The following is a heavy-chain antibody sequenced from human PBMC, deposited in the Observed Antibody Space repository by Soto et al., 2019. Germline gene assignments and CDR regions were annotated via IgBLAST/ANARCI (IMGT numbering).Heavy chain of an antibody. V-gene: IGHV1-46*01. CDR3: ARAIFPGYSYGYGFDY. D-gene: IGHD5-18*01. Sequence: QVQLVQSGAEVKKPGPSVKVSCKASGYTFTSYYMHWVRQAPGQGLEWMGIINPSGGSTSYAQKFQGRVTMTRYTSTSTVYMELSSLRSEDTAVYYCARAIFPGYSYGYGFDYWGQGTLVTVSS. J-gene: IGHJ4*02. CDR1: GYTFTSYY. CDR2: INPSGGST.